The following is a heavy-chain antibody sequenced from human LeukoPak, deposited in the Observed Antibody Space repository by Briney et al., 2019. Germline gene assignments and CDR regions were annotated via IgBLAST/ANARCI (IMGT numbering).Heavy chain of an antibody. CDR2: ISGSGGST. Sequence: GGSLRLSCAASGFTFSSYAMSWVRQAPGKGLEWVSAISGSGGSTYYADSVKGRFTISRDNSKNTLYLQMNSLRAEDTAVYYCAKSPHLPYCSSTSCYRVYFDYWGQETLVTVSS. D-gene: IGHD2-2*01. J-gene: IGHJ4*02. V-gene: IGHV3-23*01. CDR1: GFTFSSYA. CDR3: AKSPHLPYCSSTSCYRVYFDY.